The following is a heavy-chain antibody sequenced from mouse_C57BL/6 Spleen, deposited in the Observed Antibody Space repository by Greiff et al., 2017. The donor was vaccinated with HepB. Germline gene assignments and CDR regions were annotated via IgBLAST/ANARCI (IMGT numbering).Heavy chain of an antibody. Sequence: VQLKESGAELVKPGASVKLSCTASGFNIKDYYMHWVKQRTEQGLEWIGRIDPEDGETKYAPKFQGKATIPADTSSNTAYLQLSSLTSEDTAVYYCARSEYGSSYYAMDYWGQGTSVTVSS. D-gene: IGHD1-1*01. CDR3: ARSEYGSSYYAMDY. J-gene: IGHJ4*01. V-gene: IGHV14-2*01. CDR1: GFNIKDYY. CDR2: IDPEDGET.